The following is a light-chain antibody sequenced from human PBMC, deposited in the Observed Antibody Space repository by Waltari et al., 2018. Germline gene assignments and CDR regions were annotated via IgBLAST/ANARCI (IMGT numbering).Light chain of an antibody. CDR3: TSQRVDGVGL. CDR1: GSAIDGSDF. V-gene: IGLV2-14*03. J-gene: IGLJ3*02. Sequence: QSALTQPASVSGSPGQSITISCTGIGSAIDGSDFVSWYQHLPGKAPQVIIYDVTNRPSGISDRFSASKSANTASLTISGLQPEDEGDYYCTSQRVDGVGLFGGGTQVTVL. CDR2: DVT.